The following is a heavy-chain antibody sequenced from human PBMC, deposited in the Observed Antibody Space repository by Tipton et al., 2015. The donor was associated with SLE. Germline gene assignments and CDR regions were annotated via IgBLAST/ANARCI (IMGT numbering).Heavy chain of an antibody. CDR3: AKDRVEDYYGSGSYNHLDY. D-gene: IGHD3-10*01. J-gene: IGHJ4*02. CDR2: VYSGGST. V-gene: IGHV3-23*03. Sequence: SLRLSCAASGFTFSRYAMSWVRQAPGKGLEWVSIVYSGGSTNYADSVKGRFTISRDNSKNTLYLQMNSLRAEDTAVYYCAKDRVEDYYGSGSYNHLDYWGQGTLVTVSS. CDR1: GFTFSRYA.